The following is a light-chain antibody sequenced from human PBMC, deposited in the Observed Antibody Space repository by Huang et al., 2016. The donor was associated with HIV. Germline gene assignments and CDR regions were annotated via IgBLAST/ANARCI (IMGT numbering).Light chain of an antibody. Sequence: DIVMTQSPDYLAVSPGERATINCKSSQTVLYSLNQKNYLAWFQQKPGRSPKLLIYWATTRESGVPDRFSGSGAGTDFTLTINNRQAEDVAVYFCLQYYSVPQTFGHGTKVEIK. V-gene: IGKV4-1*01. CDR1: QTVLYSLNQKNY. CDR3: LQYYSVPQT. J-gene: IGKJ1*01. CDR2: WAT.